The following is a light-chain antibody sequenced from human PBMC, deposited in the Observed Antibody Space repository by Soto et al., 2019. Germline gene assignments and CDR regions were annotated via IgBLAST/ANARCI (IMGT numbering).Light chain of an antibody. CDR1: SRDVGGFAS. Sequence: QSFLTQPPSASVSPGQSVTISCTGTSRDVGGFASVSWYQLHPGRAPTLLIYEVNRRPSGVPDRFSGSKSGNTASLTVSGLQTDDEADYYCSSYAGINYFYVFGTGTKAPS. CDR2: EVN. J-gene: IGLJ1*01. CDR3: SSYAGINYFYV. V-gene: IGLV2-8*01.